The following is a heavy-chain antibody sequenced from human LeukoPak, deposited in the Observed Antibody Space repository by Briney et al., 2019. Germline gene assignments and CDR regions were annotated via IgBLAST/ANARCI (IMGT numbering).Heavy chain of an antibody. V-gene: IGHV3-30*04. J-gene: IGHJ4*02. D-gene: IGHD3-10*01. CDR1: GFTFSSYA. CDR2: ISYDGSNK. CDR3: AGEYSRITMVRGVTREPFDY. Sequence: GRSLRLSCAASGFTFSSYAMHWVRQAPGKGLEWVAVISYDGSNKYYADSVKGRFTISRDNSKNTLYLQMNSLRAEDTAVYYCAGEYSRITMVRGVTREPFDYWGQGTLVTVSS.